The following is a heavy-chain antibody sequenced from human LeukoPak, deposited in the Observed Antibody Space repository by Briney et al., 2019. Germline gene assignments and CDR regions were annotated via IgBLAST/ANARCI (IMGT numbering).Heavy chain of an antibody. V-gene: IGHV3-9*01. CDR2: ISWHSGSI. CDR3: AKDIGTSLLHGMDV. Sequence: PGRSLRLSCAASGFTFDDYAMHWVRQAPGKGLEWVSGISWHSGSIGYADSVKGRFTISRDNAKNSLYLQMNSLRAEDTALYYCAKDIGTSLLHGMDVWGQGTTVTVSS. CDR1: GFTFDDYA. J-gene: IGHJ6*02. D-gene: IGHD2-2*01.